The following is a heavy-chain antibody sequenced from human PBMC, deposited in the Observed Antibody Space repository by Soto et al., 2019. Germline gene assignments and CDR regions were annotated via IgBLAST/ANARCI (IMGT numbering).Heavy chain of an antibody. CDR1: GFTFDDYA. D-gene: IGHD6-13*01. J-gene: IGHJ6*02. V-gene: IGHV3-23*01. Sequence: GGSLRLSCAASGFTFDDYAMHWVRQAPGKGLEWVSGISGSGGSTCYADSVKGRFTISRDNAKNTLYLQMNSLRAEDTAVYYCAKAKYSSSWYGHYYYGMDVWGQGTTVTVSS. CDR3: AKAKYSSSWYGHYYYGMDV. CDR2: ISGSGGST.